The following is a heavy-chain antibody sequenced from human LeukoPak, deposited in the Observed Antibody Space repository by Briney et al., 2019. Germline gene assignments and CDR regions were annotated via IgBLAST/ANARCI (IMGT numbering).Heavy chain of an antibody. CDR3: ASQLGDASDI. D-gene: IGHD6-13*01. CDR1: GFTFSSYS. CDR2: ISSSSSTI. V-gene: IGHV3-48*01. Sequence: GGSLRLSCAASGFTFSSYSMNWVRQAPGKGLEWVSYISSSSSTIYYADSVKGRFTISRDNGKNSLYLQMNSLRAEDTAVYYCASQLGDASDIWGQGTMVTVSS. J-gene: IGHJ3*02.